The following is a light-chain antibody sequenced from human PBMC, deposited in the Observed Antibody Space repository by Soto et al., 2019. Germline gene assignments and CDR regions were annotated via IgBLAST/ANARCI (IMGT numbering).Light chain of an antibody. Sequence: EIVMTQSPATLSVSPGERATLSCRASQSVSSNLAWYQQKPGQAPRLLIYGASTRATGIPARFSGSGSGTEFTLTLSSLQSEDFVVYYCQQYNNWPLYTFGQGTKLEIK. J-gene: IGKJ2*01. V-gene: IGKV3-15*01. CDR1: QSVSSN. CDR2: GAS. CDR3: QQYNNWPLYT.